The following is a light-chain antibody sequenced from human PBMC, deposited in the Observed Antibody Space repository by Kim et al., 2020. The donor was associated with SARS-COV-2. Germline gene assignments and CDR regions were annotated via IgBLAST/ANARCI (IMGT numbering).Light chain of an antibody. CDR3: QQSYSTPRT. CDR2: AAS. J-gene: IGKJ1*01. Sequence: ASVGDRVTITCRASQSISSYLNWYQQKPGKAPKLLIYAASSLQSGVPSRFSGSGSGTDFTLTISSLQPEDFATYYCQQSYSTPRTFCQGTKVDIK. V-gene: IGKV1-39*01. CDR1: QSISSY.